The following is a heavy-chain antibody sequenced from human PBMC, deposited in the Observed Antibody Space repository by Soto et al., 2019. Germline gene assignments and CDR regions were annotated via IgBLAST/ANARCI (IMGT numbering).Heavy chain of an antibody. J-gene: IGHJ4*02. CDR1: GYSFTSYD. D-gene: IGHD1-1*01. V-gene: IGHV1-8*01. CDR2: MNPNSGNT. CDR3: ARNLPNTGRFDN. Sequence: QVHLVQSGAEVKKPGASVKVSCKASGYSFTSYDINWVRQATGQGLEWLGWMNPNSGNTGYAQKFQGRVTMTRDTSISTAYMELSSLRSEETAVYYCARNLPNTGRFDNWGQGTLVTVSS.